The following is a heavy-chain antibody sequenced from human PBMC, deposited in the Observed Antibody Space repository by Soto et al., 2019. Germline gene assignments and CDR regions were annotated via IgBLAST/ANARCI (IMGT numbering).Heavy chain of an antibody. D-gene: IGHD4-17*01. J-gene: IGHJ6*02. V-gene: IGHV1-24*01. CDR3: ATKKSRHDYGDADYYYYGMDV. Sequence: ASVKVSCKVSGYTLTVLSMHWVRQAPGKGLEWMGGFDPEDGETIYAQKFQGRVTMTEDTSTDTAYMELSSLRSEDTAVYYCATKKSRHDYGDADYYYYGMDVWGQGTTVTVS. CDR1: GYTLTVLS. CDR2: FDPEDGET.